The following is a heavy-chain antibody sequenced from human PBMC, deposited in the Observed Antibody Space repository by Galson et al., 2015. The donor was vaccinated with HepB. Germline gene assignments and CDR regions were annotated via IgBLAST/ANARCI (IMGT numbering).Heavy chain of an antibody. CDR2: ISSSSSYI. V-gene: IGHV3-21*01. J-gene: IGHJ4*02. Sequence: RLSCAASGFTFSSYSMNWVRQAPGKGLEWVSSISSSSSYIYYADSVKGRFTISRDNAKNSLYLQMNSLRAEDTAVYYCAREAGAGYYFDYWGQGTLVTVSS. D-gene: IGHD3-10*01. CDR3: AREAGAGYYFDY. CDR1: GFTFSSYS.